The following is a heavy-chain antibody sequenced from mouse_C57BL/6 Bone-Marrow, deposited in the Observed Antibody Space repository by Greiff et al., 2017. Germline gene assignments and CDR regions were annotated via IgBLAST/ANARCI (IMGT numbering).Heavy chain of an antibody. D-gene: IGHD6-1*01. CDR3: TSKGASYYFDY. CDR2: INPNNGGT. CDR1: GYTFTDYY. Sequence: EVQLQQSGPELVKPGASVKISCKASGYTFTDYYMNWVKQSPGKSLEWIGDINPNNGGTSYNQKFKGKAPLTVDKSSSTAYMELRSLTAEDSAVYCCTSKGASYYFDYWGQGTTLTVSS. V-gene: IGHV1-26*01. J-gene: IGHJ2*01.